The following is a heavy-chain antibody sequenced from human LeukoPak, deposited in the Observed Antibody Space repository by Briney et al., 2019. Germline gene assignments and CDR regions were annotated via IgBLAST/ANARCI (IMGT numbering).Heavy chain of an antibody. V-gene: IGHV3-48*03. CDR3: AELGITMIGGV. CDR1: GFTFSSYE. J-gene: IGHJ6*04. Sequence: PGGFLRLSCAASGFTFSSYEMNWVREARGRGLEGVSYISSSGSTIYYADSVKGRFTISRDNAKNSLYLQMNSLRAEDTAVYYCAELGITMIGGVWGKGTTVTISS. D-gene: IGHD3-10*02. CDR2: ISSSGSTI.